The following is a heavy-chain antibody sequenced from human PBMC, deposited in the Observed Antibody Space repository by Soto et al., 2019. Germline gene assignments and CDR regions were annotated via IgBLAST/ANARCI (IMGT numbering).Heavy chain of an antibody. D-gene: IGHD3-10*01. V-gene: IGHV4-39*01. J-gene: IGHJ4*03. Sequence: QVQLQESGPGLVKPSETLTLKCTVSGGSVSSDKYLWGWIRQPPGKGLEWVASIRYGGATSGTPSHNPSLSGRLTISLDTFAEQLSLRLASVTATDSTANYWARHDDHRSPRRGCHIWGQGTLVTVSS. CDR1: GGSVSSDKYL. CDR3: ARHDDHRSPRRGCHI. CDR2: IRYGGATSGTP.